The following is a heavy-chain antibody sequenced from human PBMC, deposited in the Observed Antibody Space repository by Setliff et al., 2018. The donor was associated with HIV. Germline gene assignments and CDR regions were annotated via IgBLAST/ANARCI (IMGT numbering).Heavy chain of an antibody. V-gene: IGHV1-2*02. CDR2: INPNSGGT. J-gene: IGHJ4*01. Sequence: ASVKVSCKTSGYMFIAYGMHWVRQAPGQGLEWMGWINPNSGGTNYAQKFQGRVTMTRDTSISTAYMELSRLRSDDTAVYYCASFFGDYGYWGHGTLVTVSS. CDR1: GYMFIAYG. CDR3: ASFFGDYGY. D-gene: IGHD3-10*01.